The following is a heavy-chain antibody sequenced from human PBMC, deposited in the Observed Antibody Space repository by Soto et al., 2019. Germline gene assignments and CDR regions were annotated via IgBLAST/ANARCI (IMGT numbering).Heavy chain of an antibody. V-gene: IGHV1-69*01. D-gene: IGHD6-6*01. CDR3: ARDLGGAAPVDY. J-gene: IGHJ4*02. CDR2: LVPFFGKS. Sequence: QVQLAQSGAEVRKPGSSVKVSCKASGDTFITSAITWVRQAPGQGLEWVGGLVPFFGKSKYGPKFEGRVTFTADESTRTAYMELSHLTSDDTAVYYCARDLGGAAPVDYWGQGTLVTVSS. CDR1: GDTFITSA.